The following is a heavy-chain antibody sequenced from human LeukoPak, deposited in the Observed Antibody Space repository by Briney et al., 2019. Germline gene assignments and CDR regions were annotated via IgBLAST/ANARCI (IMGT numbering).Heavy chain of an antibody. Sequence: SETLSLTCTVSGGSVSSSNYYWGWIRQPPGKGLEWIGSIYYSGSTYYNPSLKSRVTISVDTSKNQFSLQLNSVTAADTAVYYCARQPNYYDSSGFFDYRGQGTLVTVSS. CDR1: GGSVSSSNYY. V-gene: IGHV4-39*01. J-gene: IGHJ4*02. CDR2: IYYSGST. D-gene: IGHD3-22*01. CDR3: ARQPNYYDSSGFFDY.